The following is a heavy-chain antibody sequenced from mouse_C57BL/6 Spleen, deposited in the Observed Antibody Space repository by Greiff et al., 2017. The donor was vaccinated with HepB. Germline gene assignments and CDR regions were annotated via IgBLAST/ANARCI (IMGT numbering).Heavy chain of an antibody. CDR2: IDPETGGT. Sequence: VQLQQSGAELVRPGASVTLSCKASGYTFTDYEMHWVKQTPVHGLEWIGAIDPETGGTAYNQKFKGKAILTADKYSSTAYMALRSLTAEDSAVDYCTRGTGGLRRGVDYWGQGTTLAVAS. CDR3: TRGTGGLRRGVDY. J-gene: IGHJ2*01. D-gene: IGHD2-4*01. V-gene: IGHV1-15*01. CDR1: GYTFTDYE.